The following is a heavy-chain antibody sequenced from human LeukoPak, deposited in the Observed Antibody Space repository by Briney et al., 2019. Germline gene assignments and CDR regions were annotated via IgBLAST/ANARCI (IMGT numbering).Heavy chain of an antibody. J-gene: IGHJ4*02. V-gene: IGHV1-2*02. CDR3: ARGPRIGSSGYYYAGY. D-gene: IGHD3-22*01. CDR1: GYTFTGYY. Sequence: GASVKVSCKASGYTFTGYYMHWVRQAPGQGLEWMGWINPNSGGTNYAQKFQGRVTMTRDTSISTAYMELSRLRSDDTAVYYCARGPRIGSSGYYYAGYWGQGTLVTVSS. CDR2: INPNSGGT.